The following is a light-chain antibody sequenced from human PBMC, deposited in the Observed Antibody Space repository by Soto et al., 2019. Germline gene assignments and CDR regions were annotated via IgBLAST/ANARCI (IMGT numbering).Light chain of an antibody. CDR2: SNN. V-gene: IGLV1-44*01. CDR1: SSNIGNNI. J-gene: IGLJ2*01. CDR3: EAWDGSLNTIL. Sequence: QSVLTQPPSASGTPGQRVTISCSGSSSNIGNNIVNWYQQLPGTAPKLLIYSNNQRPSGVPDRFSGSKSGASASLAISGLQSEDEADYYWEAWDGSLNTILFGGGTKLTVL.